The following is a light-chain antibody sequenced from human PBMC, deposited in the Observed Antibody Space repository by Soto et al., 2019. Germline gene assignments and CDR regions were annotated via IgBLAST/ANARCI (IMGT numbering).Light chain of an antibody. CDR2: GAS. CDR1: QSVTNNF. J-gene: IGKJ3*01. CDR3: QQYGTPLFT. V-gene: IGKV3-20*01. Sequence: IVLTQSPGTLSLSPGERATLSCGARQSVTNNFLAWYQQKPGQAPRLLIYGASSRATGVPDRFSGSGSGTDFTLTISRLEPGDFAIYYCQQYGTPLFTFGPGTKVEIK.